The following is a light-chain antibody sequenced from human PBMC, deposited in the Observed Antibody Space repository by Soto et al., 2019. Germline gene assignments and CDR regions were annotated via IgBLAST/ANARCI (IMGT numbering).Light chain of an antibody. J-gene: IGLJ3*02. CDR1: SSDVGGYNY. CDR3: SSYAGSNNWV. CDR2: DVS. V-gene: IGLV2-8*01. Sequence: QSARTQPPSASGSPGQSVTISCPGTSSDVGGYNYVSWYQQHPGKAPKLMIYDVSKRPSGVPDRFSGSKSGSTASLTVSGLRAEDEADYYCSSYAGSNNWVFGGGTKLTVL.